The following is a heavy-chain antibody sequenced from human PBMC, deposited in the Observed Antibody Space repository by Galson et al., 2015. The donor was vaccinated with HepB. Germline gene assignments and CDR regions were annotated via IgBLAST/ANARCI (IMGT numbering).Heavy chain of an antibody. D-gene: IGHD2-21*02. CDR3: AMVTAHNYYYGMDV. CDR1: GFTFSSYS. V-gene: IGHV3-21*01. Sequence: SLRLSCAASGFTFSSYSMNWVRQAPGKGLEWVSSISSSSSYIYYADSVKGRFTISRDNAKNSLYLQMNSLRAEDTAVYYCAMVTAHNYYYGMDVWGQGTAVTVSS. J-gene: IGHJ6*02. CDR2: ISSSSSYI.